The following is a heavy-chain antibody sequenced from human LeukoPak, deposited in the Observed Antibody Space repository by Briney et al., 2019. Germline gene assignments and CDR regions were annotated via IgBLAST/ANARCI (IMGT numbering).Heavy chain of an antibody. CDR3: AREGRSEQPEEFPFGY. Sequence: ASVKVSCKASGYTFTSYGISWVRQAPGQGLEWMGWISAYNGNTNYAQKLQGRVTMTTDTSTSTAYMELRSLRSDDTAVYYCAREGRSEQPEEFPFGYWGQGTLVTVSS. D-gene: IGHD6-13*01. J-gene: IGHJ4*02. V-gene: IGHV1-18*01. CDR2: ISAYNGNT. CDR1: GYTFTSYG.